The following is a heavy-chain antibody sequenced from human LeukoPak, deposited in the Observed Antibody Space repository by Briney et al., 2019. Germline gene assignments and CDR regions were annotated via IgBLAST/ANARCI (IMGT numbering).Heavy chain of an antibody. CDR1: GFTVSSNF. V-gene: IGHV3-66*01. Sequence: GGSLRLSCAASGFTVSSNFMTWVRQAPGKGLELVSVIQSGGSTYYADSVKGRFTISRDSSKNTLFLQMNSLTAEDTAVYYCARGTATSSQPFDYWGQGTMVTVSS. CDR2: IQSGGST. CDR3: ARGTATSSQPFDY. J-gene: IGHJ4*02. D-gene: IGHD2-21*02.